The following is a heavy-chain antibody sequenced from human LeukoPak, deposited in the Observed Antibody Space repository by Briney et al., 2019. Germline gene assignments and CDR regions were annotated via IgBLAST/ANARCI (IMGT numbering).Heavy chain of an antibody. J-gene: IGHJ4*02. D-gene: IGHD6-13*01. Sequence: SETLSLTCTVSGGSISSYYWSWIRQPPGKGLEWIGYIYYSGSTNYNPSLKSRVTISVDTSKNQFSLKLSSVTAADTAVYYCASASSKYSSSWRFDYWGQGTLVTVSP. CDR3: ASASSKYSSSWRFDY. V-gene: IGHV4-59*01. CDR1: GGSISSYY. CDR2: IYYSGST.